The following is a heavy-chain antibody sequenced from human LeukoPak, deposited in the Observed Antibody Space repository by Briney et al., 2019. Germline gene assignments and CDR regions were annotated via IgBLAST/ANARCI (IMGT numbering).Heavy chain of an antibody. J-gene: IGHJ5*02. D-gene: IGHD2-2*01. Sequence: GGSLRLSCAASGFTFSSYSMNWVRQAPGKGLEWVAVISYDGSNKYYADSVKGRFTISRDNSKNTLYLQMNSLRAEDTAVYYCARDRDCSSTSCYGVEGNWFDPWGQGTLVTVSS. V-gene: IGHV3-30*03. CDR2: ISYDGSNK. CDR3: ARDRDCSSTSCYGVEGNWFDP. CDR1: GFTFSSYS.